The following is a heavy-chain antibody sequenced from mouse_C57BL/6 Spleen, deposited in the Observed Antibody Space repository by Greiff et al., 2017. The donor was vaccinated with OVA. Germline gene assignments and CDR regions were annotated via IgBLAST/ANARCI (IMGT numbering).Heavy chain of an antibody. Sequence: EVKLVESGGGLVQPGGSLKLSCAASGFTFSDYYMYWVRQTPEKRLEWVAYISNGGGSTYYPDTVKGRFTISRDNAKNTLYLQMSRLKSEDTAMYYCARLGYRGWYFDYWGQGTTLTVSS. D-gene: IGHD1-1*02. CDR1: GFTFSDYY. CDR3: ARLGYRGWYFDY. V-gene: IGHV5-12*01. CDR2: ISNGGGST. J-gene: IGHJ2*01.